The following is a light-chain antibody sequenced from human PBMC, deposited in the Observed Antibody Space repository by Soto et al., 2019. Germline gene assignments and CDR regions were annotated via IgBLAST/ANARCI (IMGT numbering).Light chain of an antibody. CDR1: SSDVGGYNY. Sequence: QSALTQPPSASGSPGQSVTISGTETSSDVGGYNYVSWYQQHPGKAPKLMIYEVSKRPSGVPDRFSGSKSGNTASLTVSGLQTEDEADYYCSSYADSQNVVFGGGTKLTVL. J-gene: IGLJ2*01. CDR2: EVS. V-gene: IGLV2-8*01. CDR3: SSYADSQNVV.